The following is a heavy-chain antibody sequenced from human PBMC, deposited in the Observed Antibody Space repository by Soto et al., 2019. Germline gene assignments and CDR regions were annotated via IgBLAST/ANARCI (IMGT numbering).Heavy chain of an antibody. Sequence: QVQLVQSGAEVKKPGSSVKVSCKASGGTFSSYAISWVRQAPGQGLDWMGGIIPIFGTANYAQKFQGRVTITADESTSTAYMELSSLRSEDTAVYYCAIDVGYCSGGSCYPDYFDYWGQGTLVTVSS. V-gene: IGHV1-69*01. CDR1: GGTFSSYA. J-gene: IGHJ4*02. D-gene: IGHD2-15*01. CDR2: IIPIFGTA. CDR3: AIDVGYCSGGSCYPDYFDY.